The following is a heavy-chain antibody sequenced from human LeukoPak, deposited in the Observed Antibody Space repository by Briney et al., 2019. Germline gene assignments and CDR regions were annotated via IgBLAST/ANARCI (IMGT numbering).Heavy chain of an antibody. J-gene: IGHJ4*02. CDR3: ARYTYYYDSSGYYPYFFDY. Sequence: SETLSLTCTVSGGSISSYYWSWIRQPAGKGLEWIGRIYTSGSTNYNPSLKSRVTMSVDTSKNQFSLKLSSVTAAGTVVYYCARYTYYYDSSGYYPYFFDYWGQGTLVTVSS. D-gene: IGHD3-22*01. CDR2: IYTSGST. CDR1: GGSISSYY. V-gene: IGHV4-4*07.